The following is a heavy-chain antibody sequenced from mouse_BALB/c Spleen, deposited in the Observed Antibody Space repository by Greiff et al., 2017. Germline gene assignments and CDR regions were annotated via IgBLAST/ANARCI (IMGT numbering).Heavy chain of an antibody. D-gene: IGHD1-1*01. V-gene: IGHV1S126*01. Sequence: VKLMESGPQLVRPGASVKISCKASGYSFTSYWMHWVKQRPGQGLEWIGMIDPSDSETRLNQKFKDKATLTVDKSSSTAYMQLSSPTSEDSAVYYCARDILRSFDYWGQGTTLTVSS. CDR2: IDPSDSET. CDR1: GYSFTSYW. CDR3: ARDILRSFDY. J-gene: IGHJ2*01.